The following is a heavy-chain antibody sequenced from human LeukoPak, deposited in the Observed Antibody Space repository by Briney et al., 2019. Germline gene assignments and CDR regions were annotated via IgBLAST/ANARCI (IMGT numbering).Heavy chain of an antibody. V-gene: IGHV3-48*01. CDR1: EFTFSSYS. CDR2: ISNGSGNR. CDR3: ARAAKWEFYHYYMDV. D-gene: IGHD1-26*01. J-gene: IGHJ6*03. Sequence: GGSLRLSCVASEFTFSSYSMIWVRQAPGKGLEWISYISNGSGNRYYADSVKGRFTISRDNAKDLLYLQMNNLRADDTAVCYCARAAKWEFYHYYMDVWGKGTTVAVSS.